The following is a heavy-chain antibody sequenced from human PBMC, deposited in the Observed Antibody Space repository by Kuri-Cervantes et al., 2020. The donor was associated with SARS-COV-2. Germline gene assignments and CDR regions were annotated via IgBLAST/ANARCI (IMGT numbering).Heavy chain of an antibody. CDR2: INPSGGST. Sequence: ASVKVSCKASGYTFTSYYMHWVRQAPGQGLEWMGIINPSGGSTSYAQKFQGRVTMTRDTSTSTVYMELSSLRSEDTAVYYCARDSSGGWLATRSGMDVWGQGTTVTVSS. CDR3: ARDSSGGWLATRSGMDV. V-gene: IGHV1-46*01. J-gene: IGHJ6*02. CDR1: GYTFTSYY. D-gene: IGHD6-19*01.